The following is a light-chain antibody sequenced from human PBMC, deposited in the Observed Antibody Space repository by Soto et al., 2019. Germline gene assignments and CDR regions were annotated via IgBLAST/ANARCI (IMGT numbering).Light chain of an antibody. CDR1: QSVSSN. Sequence: IEMTQSPATLSVSPGERATLSCRASQSVSSNLVWYQQKPGQAPRLLIYGASTRVTGIPARFSGSGSGTEFTLTISRLEPEDFAVYYCQQYDMSPITFGGGTKVDFK. V-gene: IGKV3-15*01. J-gene: IGKJ4*01. CDR2: GAS. CDR3: QQYDMSPIT.